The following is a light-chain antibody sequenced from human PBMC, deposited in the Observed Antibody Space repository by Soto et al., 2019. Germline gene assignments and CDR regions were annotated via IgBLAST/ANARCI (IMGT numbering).Light chain of an antibody. CDR3: GTWDSSLSVWV. CDR1: SSNIGNNY. Sequence: QAVLTQPPSVSAAPGQKVTISCSGSSSNIGNNYVSWYQQLPGTAPILLISENNKRPSGIADRFSGSKSGTSATLGITGLQTGDEADYYCGTWDSSLSVWVFGGGTKLTVL. CDR2: ENN. V-gene: IGLV1-51*02. J-gene: IGLJ3*02.